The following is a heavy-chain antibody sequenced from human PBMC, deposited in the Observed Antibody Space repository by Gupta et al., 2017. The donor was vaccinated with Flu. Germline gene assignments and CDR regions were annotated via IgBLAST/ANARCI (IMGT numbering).Heavy chain of an antibody. J-gene: IGHJ4*02. CDR1: GFTFSSYS. CDR2: ISSSSSYI. V-gene: IGHV3-21*01. Sequence: EVQLVESGGGLVKPGGSLRLSCAASGFTFSSYSMNWVRPAPGKGLEWVSSISSSSSYIYYADSVKGRFTISRDNAKNSLYLQMNSLRAEDTAVYYCARAAKYYDILTGYYSGNDYWGQGTLVTVSS. D-gene: IGHD3-9*01. CDR3: ARAAKYYDILTGYYSGNDY.